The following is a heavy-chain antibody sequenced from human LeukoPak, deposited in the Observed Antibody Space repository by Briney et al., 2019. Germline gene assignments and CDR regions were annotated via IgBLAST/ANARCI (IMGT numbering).Heavy chain of an antibody. CDR2: IKSKTDGETI. J-gene: IGHJ4*02. CDR1: GFTFSNAW. V-gene: IGHV3-15*01. Sequence: GGSLRLSCAASGFTFSNAWMSWVRQAPGKGLEWVGRIKSKTDGETIDYATPVKGRFTISRDDSKDTLYLQMNSLKTEDTAVYYCTTEGYYVSGIYWGQGTLVPVSS. D-gene: IGHD3-10*01. CDR3: TTEGYYVSGIY.